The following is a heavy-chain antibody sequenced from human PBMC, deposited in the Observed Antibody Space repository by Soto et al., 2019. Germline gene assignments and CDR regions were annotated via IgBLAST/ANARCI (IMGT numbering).Heavy chain of an antibody. CDR3: ARVDAWRHTWFDP. J-gene: IGHJ5*02. CDR1: GYTFTSYD. Sequence: ASVKVSCKASGYTFTSYDINWVRQATGQGLEWMGWMNPNSGNTGYAQKFQGRVTMTRNTSISTAYMELSSLRSEDTAVYYCARVDAWRHTWFDPWGQGTLVTVSS. D-gene: IGHD5-12*01. CDR2: MNPNSGNT. V-gene: IGHV1-8*01.